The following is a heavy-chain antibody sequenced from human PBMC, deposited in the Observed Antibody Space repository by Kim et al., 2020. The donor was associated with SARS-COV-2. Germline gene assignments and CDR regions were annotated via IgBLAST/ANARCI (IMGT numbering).Heavy chain of an antibody. J-gene: IGHJ4*02. Sequence: GGSLRLSCAASGFTFSSYSRNWVRQAPGKGLEWVSSISSSSSYIYYADSVKGRFTISRDNAKNSLSLQMNSLRAEDTAVYYCARDPDYYGSGSYRPQNFAYWGKGTLVTVSS. CDR1: GFTFSSYS. V-gene: IGHV3-21*01. D-gene: IGHD3-10*01. CDR2: ISSSSSYI. CDR3: ARDPDYYGSGSYRPQNFAY.